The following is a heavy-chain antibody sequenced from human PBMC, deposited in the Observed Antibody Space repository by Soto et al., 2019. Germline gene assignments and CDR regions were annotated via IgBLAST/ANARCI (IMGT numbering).Heavy chain of an antibody. Sequence: EVQLVESGGGLVQPGGSLRLSCAASGFTVSSNYMSWVRQAPGKGLGWVSVIYSGGYTHYADSVKGRFTISRHNSKNTLSLQMNSLRAEDTAVDFCAGGWRVDAFDIWGQGTMVTVSS. CDR3: AGGWRVDAFDI. D-gene: IGHD3-3*01. V-gene: IGHV3-53*04. J-gene: IGHJ3*02. CDR1: GFTVSSNY. CDR2: IYSGGYT.